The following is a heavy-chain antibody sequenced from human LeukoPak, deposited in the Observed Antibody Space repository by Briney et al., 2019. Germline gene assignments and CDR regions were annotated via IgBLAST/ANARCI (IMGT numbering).Heavy chain of an antibody. V-gene: IGHV1-69*13. CDR1: GGTFSSYA. J-gene: IGHJ5*02. Sequence: LVKVSCKASGGTFSSYAISWVRQAPGQGPEWMGGIIPIFGTANYAQKFQGRVTITADESTSTAYMELSSLRSEDTAVYYCARGSGWYINWFDPWGQGTLVTVSS. CDR3: ARGSGWYINWFDP. CDR2: IIPIFGTA. D-gene: IGHD6-19*01.